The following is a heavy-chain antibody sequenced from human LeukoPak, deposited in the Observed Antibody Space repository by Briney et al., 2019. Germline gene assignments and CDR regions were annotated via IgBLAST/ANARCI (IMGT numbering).Heavy chain of an antibody. CDR3: AKLPHQNYYDSSGYYYVYIGSNRSAADY. CDR1: GLTFSIHW. CDR2: INQDGSDK. V-gene: IGHV3-7*01. D-gene: IGHD3-22*01. J-gene: IGHJ4*02. Sequence: PGGSLRLSCAASGLTFSIHWMNWVRQAPGKGLECVANINQDGSDKYYVDSVKGRFTISRDNTKNSLYLQMNSLRAEDTAVYYCAKLPHQNYYDSSGYYYVYIGSNRSAADYWGQGTLVTVSS.